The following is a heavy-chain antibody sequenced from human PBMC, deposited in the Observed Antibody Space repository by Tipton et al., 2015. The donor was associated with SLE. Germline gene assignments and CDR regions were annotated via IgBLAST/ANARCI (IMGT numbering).Heavy chain of an antibody. D-gene: IGHD2-15*01. CDR1: GFTFGDYA. CDR3: TRDLWVGGGSCHED. CDR2: IRGKAYGGTT. J-gene: IGHJ4*02. Sequence: SLRLSCTASGFTFGDYAMSWVRQAPGKGLEWVGFIRGKAYGGTTEYAASVKGRFTISRDDSKSIAYLQMNSLKTEDTAVYYCTRDLWVGGGSCHEDWGQGTLVTVSS. V-gene: IGHV3-49*04.